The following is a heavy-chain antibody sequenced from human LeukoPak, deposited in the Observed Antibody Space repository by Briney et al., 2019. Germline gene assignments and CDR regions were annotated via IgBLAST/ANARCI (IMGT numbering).Heavy chain of an antibody. Sequence: PGGSLRLSCAASGFTFRNSWMSWVRQAPGKGLEWVANIKDDGSATNYVDSVKGHFTISRDNAKNSLYLQMNSLRAEDTAVYYCARDRAYSTFDYWGQGTLVTVSS. CDR2: IKDDGSAT. CDR1: GFTFRNSW. J-gene: IGHJ4*02. V-gene: IGHV3-7*01. D-gene: IGHD3-16*01. CDR3: ARDRAYSTFDY.